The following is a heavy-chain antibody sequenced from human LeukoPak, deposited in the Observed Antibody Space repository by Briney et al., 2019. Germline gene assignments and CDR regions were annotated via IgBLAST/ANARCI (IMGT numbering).Heavy chain of an antibody. J-gene: IGHJ5*02. D-gene: IGHD3-10*01. V-gene: IGHV4-59*12. CDR3: AREAYGSGSDNGFGTDNWFDP. CDR1: GGSISSYY. CDR2: ISYSGST. Sequence: SETLSLTCNVSGGSISSYYWSWIRQPPGKGLEWVGYISYSGSTYYNPSLKSRVTISVDTSKNQFSLKLTSVTAADTAVYYCAREAYGSGSDNGFGTDNWFDPWGQGARVTVSS.